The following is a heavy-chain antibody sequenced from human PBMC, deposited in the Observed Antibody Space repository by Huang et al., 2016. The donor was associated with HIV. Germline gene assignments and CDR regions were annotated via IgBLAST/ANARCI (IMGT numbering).Heavy chain of an antibody. CDR3: SPSGDDYFYFYMDV. J-gene: IGHJ6*03. CDR1: GFIFNDFA. CDR2: FRSKAVGGAS. Sequence: QLVESGGDSVQSGRSLRLSCRGSGFIFNDFAINWFRQSRGKGREGLGLFRSKAVGGASKSAPSVRDRFTVSRDEAKNVAFLQMDNLQVDDTAIYYCSPSGDDYFYFYMDVWGNGTTVSVS. D-gene: IGHD4-17*01. V-gene: IGHV3-49*03.